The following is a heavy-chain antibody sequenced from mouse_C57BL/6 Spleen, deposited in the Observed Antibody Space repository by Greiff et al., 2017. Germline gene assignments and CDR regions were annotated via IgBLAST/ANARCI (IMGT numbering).Heavy chain of an antibody. CDR3: ARGYYDYDGGYYFDY. J-gene: IGHJ2*01. D-gene: IGHD2-4*01. V-gene: IGHV14-3*01. CDR2: IDPANGNT. CDR1: GFNIKNTY. Sequence: EVQLQQSVAELVRPGASVKLSCTASGFNIKNTYMHWVKQRPEQGLEWIGRIDPANGNTKYAPKFQGKATITADTSSNTAYLQLSSLTSEDTAIYYWARGYYDYDGGYYFDYWGQGTTLTVSS.